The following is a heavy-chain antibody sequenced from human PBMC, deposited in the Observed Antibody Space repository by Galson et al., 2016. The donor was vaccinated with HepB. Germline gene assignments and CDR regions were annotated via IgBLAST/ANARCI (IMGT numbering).Heavy chain of an antibody. J-gene: IGHJ4*02. Sequence: SVKVSCKASGYTFTTSGISWVRQAPGQGLEWMGWISTYSGNTKYARKFQGGLTLTPDSSTTTAYMELRSLRFDDTALYYCARDVQYRFDSWGQGTLVTVSS. D-gene: IGHD2/OR15-2a*01. CDR3: ARDVQYRFDS. V-gene: IGHV1-18*01. CDR1: GYTFTTSG. CDR2: ISTYSGNT.